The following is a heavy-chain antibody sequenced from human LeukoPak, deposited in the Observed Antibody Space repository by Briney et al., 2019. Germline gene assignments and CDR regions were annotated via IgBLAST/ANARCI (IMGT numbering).Heavy chain of an antibody. CDR1: GFTFSSYG. J-gene: IGHJ4*02. CDR3: AKDPIWFGVSPRGFDY. Sequence: QSGGSLRLSCAASGFTFSSYGMHWVRQAPGKGLEWVAFIRYDGSNKYYADSVKGRFTISRDNSKNTLYLQMNSLRAEDTAVYYCAKDPIWFGVSPRGFDYWGQGTLVTVSS. D-gene: IGHD3-10*01. CDR2: IRYDGSNK. V-gene: IGHV3-30*02.